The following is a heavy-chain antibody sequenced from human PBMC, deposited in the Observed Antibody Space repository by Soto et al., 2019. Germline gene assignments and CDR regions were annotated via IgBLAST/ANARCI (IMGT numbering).Heavy chain of an antibody. Sequence: GGSLRLSCAASGFTFNAYAMTWVRQAPGKGLEWVSIISDNGDDTYYADSAKGRFTISRDNSNNMVYVQMNSLRAEDTAMYYCTKLSADTSYRQIDSWGQGTLVTVSS. CDR3: TKLSADTSYRQIDS. CDR1: GFTFNAYA. CDR2: ISDNGDDT. D-gene: IGHD3-16*01. J-gene: IGHJ4*02. V-gene: IGHV3-23*01.